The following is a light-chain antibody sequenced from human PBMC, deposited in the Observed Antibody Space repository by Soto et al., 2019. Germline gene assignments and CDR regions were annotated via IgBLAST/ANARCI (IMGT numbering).Light chain of an antibody. Sequence: DIKMTQSPSTLSASVGDRVTITCRASQTITGHLAWYQQKPGKAPNLLIYEASSLESGVPSRFSGSGFDTAFTLTITSLQPDDFATYFCQQYYLYWTFGQGTKLEIK. CDR2: EAS. V-gene: IGKV1-5*03. J-gene: IGKJ1*01. CDR1: QTITGH. CDR3: QQYYLYWT.